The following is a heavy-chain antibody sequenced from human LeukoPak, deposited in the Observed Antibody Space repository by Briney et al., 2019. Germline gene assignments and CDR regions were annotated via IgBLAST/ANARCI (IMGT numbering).Heavy chain of an antibody. V-gene: IGHV4-59*08. J-gene: IGHJ4*02. CDR1: GGSISSYH. D-gene: IGHD1-26*01. CDR2: IYYSGST. Sequence: SETLSLTCTVSGGSISSYHWSWIRQPPGKGLEWIGNIYYSGSTNYNPSLKSRVTISLDTSKDQFSLKLSSVTAADTAVYYCASLRESSKPDYWSQGTLVTVSS. CDR3: ASLRESSKPDY.